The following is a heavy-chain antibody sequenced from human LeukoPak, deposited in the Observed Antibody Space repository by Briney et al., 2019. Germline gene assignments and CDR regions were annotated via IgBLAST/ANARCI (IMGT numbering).Heavy chain of an antibody. V-gene: IGHV1-8*03. CDR2: MNPSSGDT. CDR3: ARNSHWFDP. J-gene: IGHJ5*02. Sequence: ASVKVSCKASGFTSTTYDINWVRQAPGQRLEWMGWMNPSSGDTGYAQKFQGRVTITRNTSISTAYLELSSLRSEDTAVYYCARNSHWFDPWGQGTLVTVSS. CDR1: GFTSTTYD. D-gene: IGHD5-18*01.